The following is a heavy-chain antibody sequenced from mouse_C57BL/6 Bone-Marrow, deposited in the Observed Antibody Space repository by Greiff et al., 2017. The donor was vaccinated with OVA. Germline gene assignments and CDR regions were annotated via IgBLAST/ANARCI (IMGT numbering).Heavy chain of an antibody. CDR3: TTTTVVVRDY. CDR2: IDPENGDT. V-gene: IGHV14-4*01. J-gene: IGHJ2*01. D-gene: IGHD1-1*01. Sequence: VQLQQSGAELVRPGASVKLSCTASGFNFKDDYMHWVKQRPEQGLEWIGWIDPENGDTEYASKFQGKATITADTSSTTAYLQLSSLTSEDTAVYYCTTTTVVVRDYWGQGTTLTVSS. CDR1: GFNFKDDY.